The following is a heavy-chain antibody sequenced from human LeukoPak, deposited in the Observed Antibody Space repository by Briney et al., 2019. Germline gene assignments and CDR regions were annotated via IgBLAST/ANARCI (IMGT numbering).Heavy chain of an antibody. J-gene: IGHJ4*02. D-gene: IGHD3-22*01. CDR3: AREEMDYDSSGYFYYFGY. CDR1: GYSISSGYY. V-gene: IGHV4-38-2*02. Sequence: PSETLSLTCAVSGYSISSGYYWGWIRQPPGKGLEWIGSIYHSGSTYYNPSLKSRVTISVDTSKNQFSLKLSSVTAADTAVYYCAREEMDYDSSGYFYYFGYWGQGTLVTVSS. CDR2: IYHSGST.